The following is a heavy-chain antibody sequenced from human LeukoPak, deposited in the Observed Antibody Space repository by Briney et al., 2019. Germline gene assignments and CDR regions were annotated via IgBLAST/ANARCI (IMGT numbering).Heavy chain of an antibody. J-gene: IGHJ4*02. CDR3: ASGVAYYDSSGYVVGPYYFDY. CDR2: IYYSGST. CDR1: GGSISSYY. D-gene: IGHD3-22*01. Sequence: PSETLSLTCTVSGGSISSYYWSWIRQPPGKGLEWIGYIYYSGSTNYNPSLKSRVTISVDTSKNQFSLKLSSVTAADTAVYYCASGVAYYDSSGYVVGPYYFDYWGQGTLVTVSS. V-gene: IGHV4-59*01.